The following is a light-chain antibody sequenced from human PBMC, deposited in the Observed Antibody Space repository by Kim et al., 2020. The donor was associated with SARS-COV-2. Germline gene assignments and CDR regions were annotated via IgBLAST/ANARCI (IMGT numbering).Light chain of an antibody. CDR2: AAS. J-gene: IGKJ1*01. CDR3: QQSYSFPRT. CDR1: QSISSY. Sequence: DIQMTQSPSSLSASVGDRVTITCRASQSISSYLNWHQQKPGKAPRLLIYAASSLQSGVPSRFSGRGSGTDFTLTISSLQPEDFATYYCQQSYSFPRTFGQGTKVDIK. V-gene: IGKV1-39*01.